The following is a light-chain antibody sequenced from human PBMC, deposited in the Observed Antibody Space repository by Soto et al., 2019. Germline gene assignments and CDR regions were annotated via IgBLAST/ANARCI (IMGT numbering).Light chain of an antibody. CDR2: DVS. CDR1: QNLXKY. J-gene: IGKJ1*01. V-gene: IGKV3-11*01. Sequence: ALTQCPANLSLSARISVTLSCMASQNLXKYLIYYQQKPGQAPRILXDDVSNRARGSPARXSGSGSVTDFPPTISRREPEDSAVYYCQQRSIWPRTFGQGTKVDIK. CDR3: QQRSIWPRT.